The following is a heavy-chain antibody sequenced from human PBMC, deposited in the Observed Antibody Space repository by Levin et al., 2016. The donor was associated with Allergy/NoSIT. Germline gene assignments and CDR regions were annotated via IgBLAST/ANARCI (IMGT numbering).Heavy chain of an antibody. CDR2: INQDGSET. Sequence: GGSLRLSCAASGFTFSDHWMTWVRQAPGKGLEWVANINQDGSETHYVDSVRGRFSISRDNAKSTLYLQMNSLRAEDTAVYSRARGHYGMDFWGQGTTVTVSS. J-gene: IGHJ6*02. CDR1: GFTFSDHW. CDR3: ARGHYGMDF. V-gene: IGHV3-7*04.